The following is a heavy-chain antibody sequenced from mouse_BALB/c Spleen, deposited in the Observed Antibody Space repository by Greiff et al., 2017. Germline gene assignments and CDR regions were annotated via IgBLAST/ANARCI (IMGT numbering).Heavy chain of an antibody. CDR1: GFNIKDYY. Sequence: EVQLQQSGAELVRSGASVKLSCTASGFNIKDYYMHWVKQRPEQGLEWIGWIDPENGDTEYAPKFQGKATMTADTSSNTAYLQLSSLTSEDTAVYYCNAQRSPHVGYGSSRVAMDYWGQGTSVTVSS. CDR3: NAQRSPHVGYGSSRVAMDY. J-gene: IGHJ4*01. V-gene: IGHV14-4*02. D-gene: IGHD1-1*01. CDR2: IDPENGDT.